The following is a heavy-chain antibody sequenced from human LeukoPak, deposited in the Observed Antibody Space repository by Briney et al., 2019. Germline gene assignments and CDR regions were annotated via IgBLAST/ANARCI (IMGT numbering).Heavy chain of an antibody. D-gene: IGHD6-13*01. CDR2: MTGSGGNT. J-gene: IGHJ6*02. CDR3: AKAASSSWPSYYYGMDV. Sequence: GGSLRLSCAASGFIFSSYSMSWVRQARGKGLEWVSVMTGSGGNTYYADSVKGRFTISKDNSKNTVYLQMSSLRVDDTAVYYCAKAASSSWPSYYYGMDVWGQGTTVTVSS. V-gene: IGHV3-23*01. CDR1: GFIFSSYS.